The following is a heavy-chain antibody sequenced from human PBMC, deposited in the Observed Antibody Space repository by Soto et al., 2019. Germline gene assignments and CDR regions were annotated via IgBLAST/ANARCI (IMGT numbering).Heavy chain of an antibody. CDR1: GDSMTSPPYY. D-gene: IGHD3-16*01. Sequence: PSETLSLTCNVSGDSMTSPPYYWGWIRQPPGKGLEWIGTVYYSGGTYYNPSLRGRLTVSADTSKNYFSLRLTSVTAADTAVYYGAQHDDGFDVWGQGTLVTVSS. V-gene: IGHV4-39*02. J-gene: IGHJ5*02. CDR3: AQHDDGFDV. CDR2: VYYSGGT.